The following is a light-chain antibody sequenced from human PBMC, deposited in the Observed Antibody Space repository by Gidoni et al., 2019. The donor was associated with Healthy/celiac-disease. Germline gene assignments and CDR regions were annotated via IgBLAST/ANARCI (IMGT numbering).Light chain of an antibody. CDR3: SSYTSSSPAYV. CDR2: EVS. Sequence: QSALTQPAPASGSPGQSITISCTGTSSDGGGYHSVSWDQQHPGNAPKRMIYEVSTRPSGVSNRFSGSKSGNTASLTISGLQAEDAADYYCSSYTSSSPAYVFGTGTKVTVL. V-gene: IGLV2-14*01. CDR1: SSDGGGYHS. J-gene: IGLJ1*01.